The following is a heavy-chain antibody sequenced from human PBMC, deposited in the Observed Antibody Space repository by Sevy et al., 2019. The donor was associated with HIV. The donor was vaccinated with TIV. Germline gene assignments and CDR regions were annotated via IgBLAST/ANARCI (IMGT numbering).Heavy chain of an antibody. J-gene: IGHJ5*02. CDR3: AKDDPGYRESPHNWFDP. V-gene: IGHV3-30*02. D-gene: IGHD1-1*01. Sequence: GGSLRLSCAASGFTFSSYGMHWVRQATGKGLEWVAFIRYDGSNKYYADSVKGRFTISRDNSKNTLYLQMNSLRAEDTAVYYCAKDDPGYRESPHNWFDPWGQGTLVTVSS. CDR1: GFTFSSYG. CDR2: IRYDGSNK.